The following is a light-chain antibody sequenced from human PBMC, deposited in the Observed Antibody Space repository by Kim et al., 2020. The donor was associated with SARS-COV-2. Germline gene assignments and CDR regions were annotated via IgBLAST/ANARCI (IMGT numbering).Light chain of an antibody. CDR2: AAS. CDR3: QKYNSAPRT. Sequence: ASVGERVTMAGRASQGISNYLAWYQQKPGKVPKLLIYAASTLQSGVPSRFSGSGSGTDFTLTISSLQPEDVATYYCQKYNSAPRTFGQGTKVDIK. V-gene: IGKV1-27*01. J-gene: IGKJ1*01. CDR1: QGISNY.